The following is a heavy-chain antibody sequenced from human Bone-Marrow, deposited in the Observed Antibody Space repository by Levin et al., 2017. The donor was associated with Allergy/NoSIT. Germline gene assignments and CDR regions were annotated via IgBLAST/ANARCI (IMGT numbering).Heavy chain of an antibody. Sequence: SQTLSLTCTVSGASVSGADYYRSWIRQPPGKGLEWIGYISHNGITYYSPSLKSRLTISVDTSKNHFSLNLNSVTAADTAVYYCARSPDCTTTSCFSLFDYWGQGTLVTVSS. J-gene: IGHJ4*02. CDR1: GASVSGADYY. V-gene: IGHV4-30-4*01. CDR2: ISHNGIT. D-gene: IGHD2-2*01. CDR3: ARSPDCTTTSCFSLFDY.